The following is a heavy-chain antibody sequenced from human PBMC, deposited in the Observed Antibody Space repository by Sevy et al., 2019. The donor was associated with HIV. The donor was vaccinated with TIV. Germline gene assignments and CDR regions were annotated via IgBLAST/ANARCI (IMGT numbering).Heavy chain of an antibody. CDR1: GFTVSNNY. Sequence: GGSLRLSCAASGFTVSNNYMIWFRQAPGRGLECVSLIYSGGDTHYADSVKGRFTISRDSSKNTVYLQMNSLRAEDTAVYYCARNVLFFERGYWGQGTLVTVSS. V-gene: IGHV3-53*01. CDR3: ARNVLFFERGY. CDR2: IYSGGDT. J-gene: IGHJ4*02. D-gene: IGHD3-3*01.